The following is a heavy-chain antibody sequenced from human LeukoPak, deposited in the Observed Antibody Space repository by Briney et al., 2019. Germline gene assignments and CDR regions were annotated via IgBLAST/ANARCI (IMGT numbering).Heavy chain of an antibody. J-gene: IGHJ4*02. Sequence: GGSLRLSCAASEFIFNNAYMCWVRQAPGKGLEWVGRIKNKVDGETTDYGAPVKGRFTISRDESRNRLYLQMNSLKTEDTAVYYCTTDAGYTSRWYNYWGQGTVVTVSS. CDR3: TTDAGYTSRWYNY. CDR1: EFIFNNAY. D-gene: IGHD6-13*01. CDR2: IKNKVDGETT. V-gene: IGHV3-15*01.